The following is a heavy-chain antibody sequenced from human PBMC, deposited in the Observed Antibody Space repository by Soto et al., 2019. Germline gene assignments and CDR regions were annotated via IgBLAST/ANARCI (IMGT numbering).Heavy chain of an antibody. CDR1: GGSFSGYY. CDR2: INHSGST. CDR3: AREGARRITIFGVVMNGGWFDP. Sequence: SETLSLTCAVYGGSFSGYYWSWIRQPPGKGLEWIGEINHSGSTNYNPSLKSRVTISVDTSKNQFSLKLSSVTAADTAVYYCAREGARRITIFGVVMNGGWFDPWGQGNLVTVSS. V-gene: IGHV4-34*01. D-gene: IGHD3-3*01. J-gene: IGHJ5*02.